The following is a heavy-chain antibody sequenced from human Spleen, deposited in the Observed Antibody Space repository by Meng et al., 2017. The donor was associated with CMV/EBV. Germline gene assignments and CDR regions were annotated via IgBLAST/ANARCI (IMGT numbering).Heavy chain of an antibody. CDR2: IYSGGSTT. D-gene: IGHD4-11*01. J-gene: IGHJ5*02. V-gene: IGHV3-23*03. CDR1: GFTFSSYA. CDR3: AKANNYAFDP. Sequence: GGSLRLSCAVSGFTFSSYAMTWVRQAPGKGLEWVSLIYSGGSTTYYADSVKGRFTISRDNSKNTLYLQMNSLRAEDTAIYYCAKANNYAFDPWGQGTLVTVSS.